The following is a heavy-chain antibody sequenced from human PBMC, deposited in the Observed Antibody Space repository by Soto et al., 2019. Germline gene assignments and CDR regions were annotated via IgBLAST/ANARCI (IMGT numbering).Heavy chain of an antibody. V-gene: IGHV3-23*01. CDR1: GFTFNNYA. Sequence: GGSLRLSCAASGFTFNNYAMSWVRQAPGKGLEWVSTISGSEGGAYYADSVKGRFTISRDNSKNTLYLQMNSLRPEDTAVYFCAKSKVVTKSYYHYALDVWGQGTTVTVSS. J-gene: IGHJ6*02. D-gene: IGHD2-21*02. CDR2: ISGSEGGA. CDR3: AKSKVVTKSYYHYALDV.